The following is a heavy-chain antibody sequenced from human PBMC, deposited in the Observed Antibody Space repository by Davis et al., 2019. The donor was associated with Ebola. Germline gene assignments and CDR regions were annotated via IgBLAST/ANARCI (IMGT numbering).Heavy chain of an antibody. V-gene: IGHV3-7*01. CDR3: ARDISKRSGSRFYYYGMDV. CDR2: IKGNGGEI. Sequence: GESLKISCAASGFTFTDYWMSWVRQAPGKGLEWVANIKGNGGEIYYVDSVKGRFTISRDNAKDSLHLQMKSLRAEDTAVYYCARDISKRSGSRFYYYGMDVWGQGTTVTLSS. J-gene: IGHJ6*02. CDR1: GFTFTDYW. D-gene: IGHD3-10*01.